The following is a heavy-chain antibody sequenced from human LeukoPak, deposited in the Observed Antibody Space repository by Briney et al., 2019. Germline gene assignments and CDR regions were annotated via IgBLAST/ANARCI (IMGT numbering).Heavy chain of an antibody. CDR3: ARQFVVAAGADFDY. V-gene: IGHV4-39*01. CDR1: GFTFSNYG. D-gene: IGHD2-15*01. CDR2: IYYSGST. Sequence: PGGSLRLSCAASGFTFSNYGMHWVRQAPGKGLEWIGSIYYSGSTYYNPSLKSRVTISVDTSKNQFSLKLSSVTAADTAVYYCARQFVVAAGADFDYWGQGTPVTVSS. J-gene: IGHJ4*02.